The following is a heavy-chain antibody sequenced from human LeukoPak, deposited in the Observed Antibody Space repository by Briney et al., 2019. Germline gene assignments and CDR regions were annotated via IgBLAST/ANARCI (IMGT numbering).Heavy chain of an antibody. Sequence: PGGSLRLSCAASRFTFSVHWMHWVRHAPGKGLEWVSRINPDESDKAYADSVKGRFTISRDNAKNTLYLQMNSLRAEDTALYYCAKDGSITMIVVVITHFDYWGQGTLVTVSS. V-gene: IGHV3-74*01. CDR1: RFTFSVHW. CDR3: AKDGSITMIVVVITHFDY. D-gene: IGHD3-22*01. CDR2: INPDESDK. J-gene: IGHJ4*02.